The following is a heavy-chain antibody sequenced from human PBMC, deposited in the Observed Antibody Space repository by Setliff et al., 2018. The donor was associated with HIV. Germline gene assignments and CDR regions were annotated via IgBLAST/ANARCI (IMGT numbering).Heavy chain of an antibody. CDR3: ARDWAEDYYGSGSFQY. D-gene: IGHD3-10*01. CDR2: INPNSDNT. Sequence: ASVKVSCKASGYTFTNNFIHWVRQAPGRGLEWMGWINPNSDNTAYAQKFQGRVTMTRDTSISTAYMELSRLRSDDTAVYYCARDWAEDYYGSGSFQYWGQGTLVTVSS. J-gene: IGHJ1*01. CDR1: GYTFTNNF. V-gene: IGHV1-2*02.